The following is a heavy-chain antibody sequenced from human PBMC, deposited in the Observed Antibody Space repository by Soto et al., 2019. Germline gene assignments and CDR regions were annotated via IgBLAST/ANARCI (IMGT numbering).Heavy chain of an antibody. CDR2: ISGSGGST. J-gene: IGHJ4*02. D-gene: IGHD6-6*01. Sequence: GGSLRLSSADSGFTFGSYAMSWVRQAPGKGLEWVSAISGSGGSTYYADSVKGRFTISRDNSKNTLYLQMNSLRAEDTAVYYCAKGSIAARPALYYFDYWGRGTLVTVSS. CDR3: AKGSIAARPALYYFDY. V-gene: IGHV3-23*01. CDR1: GFTFGSYA.